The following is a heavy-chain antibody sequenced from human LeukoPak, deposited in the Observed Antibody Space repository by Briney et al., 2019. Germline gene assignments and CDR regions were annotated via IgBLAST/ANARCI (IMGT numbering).Heavy chain of an antibody. CDR1: GFTFSSFA. V-gene: IGHV3-48*04. D-gene: IGHD4-17*01. Sequence: GGSLRLSCAASGFTFSSFAMSWVRQAPGKGLEWVSYISSSSSTIYYADSVKGRFTISRDNAKNSLYLQMNSLRAEDTAVYYCARDFPDDYGDYLRGFDIWGQGTMVTVSS. CDR2: ISSSSSTI. CDR3: ARDFPDDYGDYLRGFDI. J-gene: IGHJ3*02.